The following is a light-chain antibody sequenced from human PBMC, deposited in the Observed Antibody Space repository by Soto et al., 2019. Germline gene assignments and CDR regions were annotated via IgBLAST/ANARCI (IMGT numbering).Light chain of an antibody. V-gene: IGLV2-23*03. J-gene: IGLJ1*01. CDR1: SSDVGSYNL. Sequence: QSALTQPASVSGSPGQSITISCTGTSSDVGSYNLVSWYQQHPGKAPKLMIYEGSNRPSGVSNRFSGSKSGNTASLTISGLQAEDEADYYCCSYAGSSTFHVFGTGTKVTVL. CDR2: EGS. CDR3: CSYAGSSTFHV.